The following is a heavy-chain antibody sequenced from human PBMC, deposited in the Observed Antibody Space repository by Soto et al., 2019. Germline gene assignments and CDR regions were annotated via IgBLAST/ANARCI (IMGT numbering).Heavy chain of an antibody. CDR2: IDWDDDK. D-gene: IGHD6-25*01. J-gene: IGHJ4*02. Sequence: SCPTLVNPTQTLTLTRTFSGFSLSTSGMRVSWIREPPGKALEWLARIDWDDDKFYSTSLKTRLTISKDTSKNQVVLTMTNMDPVDTATYYCAREKSSGGFLYFDYWGQGTLVTVSS. CDR3: AREKSSGGFLYFDY. CDR1: GFSLSTSGMR. V-gene: IGHV2-70*04.